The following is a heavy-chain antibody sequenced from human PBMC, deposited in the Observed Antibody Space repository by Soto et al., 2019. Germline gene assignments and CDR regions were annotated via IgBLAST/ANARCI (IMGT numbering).Heavy chain of an antibody. J-gene: IGHJ4*02. D-gene: IGHD3-16*02. Sequence: GGSLRLSCAASGFTFSSYGMHWVRQAPGKGLEWVAVIWYDGSNKYYADSVKGRFTISRDNSKNTLYLQMNSLRAEDTAVYYCAKDYYDYIWGSYRPYGNFDYWGQGTLVTVSS. CDR2: IWYDGSNK. V-gene: IGHV3-33*06. CDR1: GFTFSSYG. CDR3: AKDYYDYIWGSYRPYGNFDY.